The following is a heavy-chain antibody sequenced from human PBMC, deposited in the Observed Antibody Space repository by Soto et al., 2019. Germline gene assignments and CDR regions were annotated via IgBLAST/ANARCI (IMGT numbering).Heavy chain of an antibody. CDR2: ISYDGSNK. Sequence: QVQLVESGGGVVQPGRSLRLSCAASGFTFSSYAMHWVRQAPGKGLEWVAVISYDGSNKYYADSVKGRFTISRDNSKNTLYLQMNSLRAEDTAVYYCATEPYGDSLAILDYWGQGTLVTVSS. D-gene: IGHD4-17*01. CDR1: GFTFSSYA. V-gene: IGHV3-30-3*01. J-gene: IGHJ4*02. CDR3: ATEPYGDSLAILDY.